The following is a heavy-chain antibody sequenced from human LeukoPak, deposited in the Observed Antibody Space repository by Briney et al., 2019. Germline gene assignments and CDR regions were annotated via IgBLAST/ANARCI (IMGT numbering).Heavy chain of an antibody. CDR2: IKRKIDAGAT. J-gene: IGHJ4*02. V-gene: IGHV3-15*01. CDR1: GFTFSSYS. CDR3: TTDPRN. Sequence: GGSLRLSCAASGFTFSSYSMNWVRQAPGKGLEWLGRIKRKIDAGATDYAAPVKGRFTISRDDSKNTLYLQMNSLKTEDTAVYYCTTDPRNWGQGTLVTVSS.